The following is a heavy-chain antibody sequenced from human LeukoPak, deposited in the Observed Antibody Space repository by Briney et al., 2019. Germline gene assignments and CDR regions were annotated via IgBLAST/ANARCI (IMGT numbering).Heavy chain of an antibody. J-gene: IGHJ6*03. Sequence: SQTLSLTCAISGDTVSTNSAAWNWIRQSPSGGLESLVRTYYRSKWHNDYAVSVKGRITFNADTSKNQFSLQLKSVTPEDTAVYYCARGLWDIVVVSASRAYYYYMDVWGKGTTVTVS. D-gene: IGHD2-2*01. CDR2: TYYRSKWHN. V-gene: IGHV6-1*01. CDR1: GDTVSTNSAA. CDR3: ARGLWDIVVVSASRAYYYYMDV.